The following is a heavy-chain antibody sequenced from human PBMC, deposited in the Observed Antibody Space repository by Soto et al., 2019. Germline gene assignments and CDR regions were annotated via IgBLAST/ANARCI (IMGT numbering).Heavy chain of an antibody. Sequence: ASVKVSCKASGYTFTSYAMHWVRQAPGQRLEWMGWINAGNGNTKYSQKFQGRVTITRDTSASTAYMELSSLRSEDTAVYYCARGFITGALTDYCGQGSLVIVSS. CDR3: ARGFITGALTDY. D-gene: IGHD1-20*01. J-gene: IGHJ4*02. V-gene: IGHV1-3*01. CDR2: INAGNGNT. CDR1: GYTFTSYA.